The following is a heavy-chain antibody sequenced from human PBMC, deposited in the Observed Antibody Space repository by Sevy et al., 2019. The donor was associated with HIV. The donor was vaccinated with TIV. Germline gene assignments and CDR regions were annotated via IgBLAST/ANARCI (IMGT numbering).Heavy chain of an antibody. Sequence: GGSLRLYCAASGFTFSSYAMSWVRQAPGKGLEWVSAISGSGGSTYYADSVKGRFTISRDNSKNTLYLQMNSLRAEDTAVYYCAKDLNQMTNFDYWGQGTLVTVSS. CDR2: ISGSGGST. CDR3: AKDLNQMTNFDY. CDR1: GFTFSSYA. J-gene: IGHJ4*02. V-gene: IGHV3-23*01. D-gene: IGHD4-17*01.